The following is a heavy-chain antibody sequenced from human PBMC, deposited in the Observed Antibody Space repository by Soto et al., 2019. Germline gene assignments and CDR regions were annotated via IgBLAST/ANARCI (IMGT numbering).Heavy chain of an antibody. Sequence: LRLSCAASGFTVSSNYMSWVRQAPGKGLEWVSVIYSGGSTYYADSVKGRFTISRDNSKNTLYLQMNSLRSEDTAVYYCARAPIDSIDYWGQGTLVTVSS. V-gene: IGHV3-53*05. CDR1: GFTVSSNY. D-gene: IGHD3-3*01. CDR3: ARAPIDSIDY. CDR2: IYSGGST. J-gene: IGHJ4*02.